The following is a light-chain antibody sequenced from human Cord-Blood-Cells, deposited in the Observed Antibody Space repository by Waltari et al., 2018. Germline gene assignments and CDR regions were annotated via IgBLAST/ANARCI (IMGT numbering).Light chain of an antibody. CDR3: SSYTSSSTRV. V-gene: IGLV2-14*01. CDR2: DVS. J-gene: IGLJ3*02. CDR1: SSDVGGYNY. Sequence: SALTQPASVSGSPGQSITISCTGTSSDVGGYNYGSWYQQHPGKAPKLMIYDVSNRPSGVSNRFSGSKSGNTASLTISGLQAEDEADYYCSSYTSSSTRVFGGGTKLTVL.